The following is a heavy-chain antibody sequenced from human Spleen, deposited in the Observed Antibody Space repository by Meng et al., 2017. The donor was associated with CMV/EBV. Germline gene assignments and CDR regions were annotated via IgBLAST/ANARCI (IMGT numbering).Heavy chain of an antibody. CDR1: GYSFTSYG. V-gene: IGHV1-18*01. CDR2: ISLYTGNK. Sequence: ASVKVSCKASGYSFTSYGISWVRQAPGQGLEWMGWISLYTGNKNYDQKFQGRLTMTTDTSTSTAYMELRSLRSDDTAVYYCARDNNWGPDYWGQGTLVTVSS. CDR3: ARDNNWGPDY. D-gene: IGHD7-27*01. J-gene: IGHJ4*02.